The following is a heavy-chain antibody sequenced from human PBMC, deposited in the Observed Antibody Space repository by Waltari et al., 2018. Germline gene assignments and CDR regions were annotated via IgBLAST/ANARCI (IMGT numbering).Heavy chain of an antibody. CDR1: GGSISSYY. V-gene: IGHV4-59*01. CDR3: ARGKYSFDY. J-gene: IGHJ4*02. CDR2: IDYSGST. Sequence: QVQLQESGPGLVKPSETLSLTCTVSGGSISSYYWSWIRQPPGKGLDWIGYIDYSGSTNYTPSLKSRVTISVDTSKNQFSLKPNSVTAADTAVYYCARGKYSFDYWGQGTLVTVSS.